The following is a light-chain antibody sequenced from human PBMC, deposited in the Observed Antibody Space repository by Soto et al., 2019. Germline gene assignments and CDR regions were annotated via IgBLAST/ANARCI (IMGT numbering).Light chain of an antibody. CDR3: AAWDDSLNGVV. V-gene: IGLV1-44*01. Sequence: QSVLTQPPSASGPPGLRGTISCSGSSSNIGSNTVNWYQQLPGTAPKLLIYSNNQRPSGVPDRFSDSKSGTSASLAISGLQSEDEADYYCAAWDDSLNGVVFGGGTQLTV. J-gene: IGLJ2*01. CDR1: SSNIGSNT. CDR2: SNN.